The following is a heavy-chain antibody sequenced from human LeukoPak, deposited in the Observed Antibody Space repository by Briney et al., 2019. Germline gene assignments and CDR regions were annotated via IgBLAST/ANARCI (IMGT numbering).Heavy chain of an antibody. V-gene: IGHV4-59*01. CDR3: ARGGPNYYDSSGYYYDPFDY. J-gene: IGHJ4*02. D-gene: IGHD3-22*01. CDR1: GGSISSYY. CDR2: IYYSGST. Sequence: SETLSLTCTVSGGSISSYYWSCIRQPPGKGLEWIGYIYYSGSTNYNPSLKSRVTISVDTSKNQFSLKLSSVTAADTAVYYCARGGPNYYDSSGYYYDPFDYWGQGTLVTVSS.